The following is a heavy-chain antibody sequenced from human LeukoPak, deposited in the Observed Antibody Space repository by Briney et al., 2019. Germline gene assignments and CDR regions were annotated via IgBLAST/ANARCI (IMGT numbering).Heavy chain of an antibody. Sequence: PGGSLRLSCAASGFTFSSYAMHWVRPAPGKGLEWGAVISYDGSNKYYADSVKGRFTISRDNSKNTLYLQMNSLRAEDTAVYYCARGPGGAGTTNPMDYWGRGTLVTVSS. J-gene: IGHJ1*01. CDR2: ISYDGSNK. V-gene: IGHV3-30-3*01. CDR1: GFTFSSYA. CDR3: ARGPGGAGTTNPMDY. D-gene: IGHD1-26*01.